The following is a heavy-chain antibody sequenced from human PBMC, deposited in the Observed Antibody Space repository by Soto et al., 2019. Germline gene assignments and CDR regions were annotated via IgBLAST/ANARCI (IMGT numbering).Heavy chain of an antibody. J-gene: IGHJ6*02. CDR2: MKHDGGET. V-gene: IGHV3-7*01. CDR3: AKATSYYYDSSGYYAPPGYYGMDV. CDR1: GFSFSDSW. Sequence: PGGALRLSCSSSGFSFSDSWMTWFRQAPGKGLEWVADMKHDGGETYYLHSVKGRFTISRDNAKASLYLQMDSLRVEDTAVYYCAKATSYYYDSSGYYAPPGYYGMDVWGQGTTVTVSS. D-gene: IGHD3-22*01.